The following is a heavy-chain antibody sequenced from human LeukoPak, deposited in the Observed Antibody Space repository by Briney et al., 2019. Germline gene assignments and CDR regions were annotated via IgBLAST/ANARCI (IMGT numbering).Heavy chain of an antibody. D-gene: IGHD3-10*01. CDR3: ARDRGGWFDP. J-gene: IGHJ5*02. Sequence: PSQTLSLTCTVSGGSISSGSYYWSWIRQPAGKGLEWIGRIYTSGSTNYNPSLKSRVTISVDTSKNQFSLKLSSVTAADTAVYYCARDRGGWFDPWGQGTLVTVSS. CDR1: GGSISSGSYY. CDR2: IYTSGST. V-gene: IGHV4-61*02.